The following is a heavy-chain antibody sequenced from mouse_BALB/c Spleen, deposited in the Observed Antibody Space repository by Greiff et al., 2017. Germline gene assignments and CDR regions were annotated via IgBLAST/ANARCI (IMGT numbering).Heavy chain of an antibody. V-gene: IGHV5-17*02. CDR3: ARYGNLYYYAMDY. D-gene: IGHD2-1*01. CDR2: ISSGSSTI. CDR1: GFTFSSFG. J-gene: IGHJ4*01. Sequence: EVKVVESGGGLVQPGGSRKLSCAASGFTFSSFGMHWVRQAPEKGLEWVAYISSGSSTIYYADTVKGRFTISRDNPKNTLFLQMTSLRSEDTAMYYCARYGNLYYYAMDYWGQGTSVTVSS.